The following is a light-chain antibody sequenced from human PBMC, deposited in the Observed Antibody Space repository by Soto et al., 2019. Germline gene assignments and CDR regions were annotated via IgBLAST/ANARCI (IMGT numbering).Light chain of an antibody. Sequence: EVELTQSPGTLSLSPGERATLSCRASQSVSSSHLAWCQQKRGQAPRLLIYDTSTRATGIPDRFSGSGSGTDFTLTFSRLEPEDFAVYHCQQYGASPWTFGQGTKVEVK. CDR1: QSVSSSH. CDR2: DTS. V-gene: IGKV3-20*01. J-gene: IGKJ1*01. CDR3: QQYGASPWT.